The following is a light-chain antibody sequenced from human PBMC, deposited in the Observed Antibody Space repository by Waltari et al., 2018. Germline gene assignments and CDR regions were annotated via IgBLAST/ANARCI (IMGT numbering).Light chain of an antibody. CDR3: QTGGHGTWV. Sequence: QLVLTQSPSASASLGASVKLTCTLSSGHSTNVIAWLQKRPEKGPRDLMKVNSDGSHNKGDEIPDRFSGPSSGAERYLTISSLQAEDEADYYCQTGGHGTWVFGGGTKLTVL. CDR2: VNSDGSH. J-gene: IGLJ3*02. CDR1: SGHSTNV. V-gene: IGLV4-69*01.